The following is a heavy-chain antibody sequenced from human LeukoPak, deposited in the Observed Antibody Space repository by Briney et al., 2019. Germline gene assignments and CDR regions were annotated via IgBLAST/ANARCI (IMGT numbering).Heavy chain of an antibody. Sequence: SQTLSLTCAISGDSVSSNSAARNWIRQSPSRGLEWLGRTYYRSKWYNDYAVSVKSRLTINPDTSKNQLSLQLNSVTPEDTAVYYCARGSSSNSWFFDYWGQGTLVTVSS. V-gene: IGHV6-1*01. J-gene: IGHJ4*02. CDR2: TYYRSKWYN. CDR3: ARGSSSNSWFFDY. D-gene: IGHD6-13*01. CDR1: GDSVSSNSAA.